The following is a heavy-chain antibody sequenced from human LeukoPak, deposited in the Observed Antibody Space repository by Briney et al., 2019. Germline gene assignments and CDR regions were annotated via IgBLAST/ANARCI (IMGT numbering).Heavy chain of an antibody. D-gene: IGHD1-26*01. Sequence: PSDTLSLTRAVYGESFSGYYWSSIRQPPGKRLEWIGEINHSGSTNYNPSLKSRVTISVDTSKIQFSLKLSSVPAADTAVYYCARGPFIVGATLDYWGQGTLVTVSS. CDR3: ARGPFIVGATLDY. V-gene: IGHV4-34*01. J-gene: IGHJ4*02. CDR1: GESFSGYY. CDR2: INHSGST.